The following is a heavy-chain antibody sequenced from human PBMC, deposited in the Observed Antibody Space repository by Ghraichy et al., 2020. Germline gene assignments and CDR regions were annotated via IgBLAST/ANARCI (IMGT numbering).Heavy chain of an antibody. J-gene: IGHJ4*02. CDR3: ATSSGYSSGWFGYYYDY. Sequence: ASVKVSCKASRYTFTTYGLSWVRQAPGQGLEWMGWISANNGNTNYAQKFQGRVTMTTDTSTSTAYMELRSLRSDDTAVYYCATSSGYSSGWFGYYYDYWGQGTLVTVSS. D-gene: IGHD6-19*01. V-gene: IGHV1-18*04. CDR1: RYTFTTYG. CDR2: ISANNGNT.